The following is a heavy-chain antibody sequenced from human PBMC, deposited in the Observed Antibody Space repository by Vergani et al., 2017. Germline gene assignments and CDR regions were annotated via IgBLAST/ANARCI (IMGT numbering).Heavy chain of an antibody. V-gene: IGHV3-9*01. CDR1: GFTFDDYA. Sequence: EVQLVESGGGLVQPGRSLRLSCAASGFTFDDYAMHWVRQAPGKGLEWVSGISWNSGSIGYADSVKGRFTISRDNAKNSLYLQMNSLRAEDTALYYCARSKCPIAAAVVDYWGQGTLVTVSS. D-gene: IGHD6-13*01. CDR3: ARSKCPIAAAVVDY. CDR2: ISWNSGSI. J-gene: IGHJ4*02.